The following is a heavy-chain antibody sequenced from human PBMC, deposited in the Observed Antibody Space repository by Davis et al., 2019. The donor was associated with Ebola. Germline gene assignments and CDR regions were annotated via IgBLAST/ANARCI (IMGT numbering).Heavy chain of an antibody. CDR3: AKDIRSGSYSGDY. CDR2: ISGSGGNT. Sequence: PGGSLRLSCAASGFTFSSYAMNWVRQAPGKGLEWVSSISGSGGNTYYADSVKGRFTISRDNSKNTLYLQMNSLRAEDTAVYYCAKDIRSGSYSGDYWGQGTLVTVSS. V-gene: IGHV3-23*01. J-gene: IGHJ4*02. D-gene: IGHD1-26*01. CDR1: GFTFSSYA.